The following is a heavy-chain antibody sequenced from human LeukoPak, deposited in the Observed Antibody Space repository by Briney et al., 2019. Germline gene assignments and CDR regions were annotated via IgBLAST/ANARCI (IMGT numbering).Heavy chain of an antibody. J-gene: IGHJ4*02. Sequence: PSETLSLTCTVSGGPISSGGYSWSWIRQPPGKGLEWIGCIYHSGSTYYNPSLKSRVTISVDRSKNQFSLKLSSVTAADTAVYYCARGALDFWSGYLFDYWGQGTLVTVSS. CDR3: ARGALDFWSGYLFDY. D-gene: IGHD3-3*01. CDR2: IYHSGST. V-gene: IGHV4-30-2*01. CDR1: GGPISSGGYS.